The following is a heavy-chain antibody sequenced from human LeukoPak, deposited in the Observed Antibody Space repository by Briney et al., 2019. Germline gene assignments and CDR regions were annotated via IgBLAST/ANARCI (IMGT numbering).Heavy chain of an antibody. V-gene: IGHV3-30*03. D-gene: IGHD3/OR15-3a*01. Sequence: GGSLRLSCAASGFILNSYHMHWVRQAPGKGLEWVAFISCDGRQEKYEDSVKGRLTVSSDNSKNTLYLQMNGLRIEDTAVYYCARDAEVDSYFDYWGQGTLVTVSS. J-gene: IGHJ4*02. CDR2: ISCDGRQE. CDR1: GFILNSYH. CDR3: ARDAEVDSYFDY.